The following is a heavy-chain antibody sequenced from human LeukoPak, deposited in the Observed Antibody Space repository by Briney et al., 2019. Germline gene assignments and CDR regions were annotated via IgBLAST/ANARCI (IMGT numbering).Heavy chain of an antibody. Sequence: GGSLRLSCAASGSTFSGYTMMWVRQAPGKGLEWVSTVSYSGESTYYADSVRGRFTISRDNSRGTLYLRMDRLTAEDTAVYYCARAPFDYWGQGTLLTVSS. J-gene: IGHJ4*02. V-gene: IGHV3-23*01. CDR1: GSTFSGYT. CDR2: VSYSGEST. CDR3: ARAPFDY.